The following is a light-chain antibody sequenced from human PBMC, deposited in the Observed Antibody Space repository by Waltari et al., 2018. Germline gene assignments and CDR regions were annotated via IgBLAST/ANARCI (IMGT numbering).Light chain of an antibody. Sequence: SYELAQPPSVSVSPGQTDTIPCSGDHLGDKFASWYQQKPGQSPVLVIYQDTKRPSGIPERFSGSNSGNSATLTISGTQSMDEADYYCRAWDSNTGVFGGGTKLTVL. CDR2: QDT. CDR1: HLGDKF. CDR3: RAWDSNTGV. J-gene: IGLJ3*02. V-gene: IGLV3-1*01.